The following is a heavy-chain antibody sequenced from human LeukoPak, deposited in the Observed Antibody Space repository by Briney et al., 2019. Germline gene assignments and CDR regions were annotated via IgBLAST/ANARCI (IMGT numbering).Heavy chain of an antibody. V-gene: IGHV3-33*01. CDR2: IWYDGSNK. D-gene: IGHD2-2*01. CDR3: ARRARVVVPAAASYYYYYMDV. Sequence: GGSLSLSCAASGFTFSSYGMHWVRQAPGKGLEWGAGIWYDGSNKDYADSVKGRFTISRDNSKNTLYLQMNSLRAEDTPVYYCARRARVVVPAAASYYYYYMDVGGKGTTVTVTS. CDR1: GFTFSSYG. J-gene: IGHJ6*03.